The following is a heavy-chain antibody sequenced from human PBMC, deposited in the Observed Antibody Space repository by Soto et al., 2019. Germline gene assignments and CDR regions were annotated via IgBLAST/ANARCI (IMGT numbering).Heavy chain of an antibody. CDR1: GGSFSSSGHH. V-gene: IGHV4-39*01. CDR3: ARVRGMSTATKDRGLDV. CDR2: MHYSGNT. D-gene: IGHD4-17*01. Sequence: QLQLQESGPGLVKPSETLSLTCSVSGGSFSSSGHHWGWIRQPPGKGLEWIGGMHYSGNTYYNPYLKSRLTMSVDTSMNQFSLKLNSATAADTAVYYCARVRGMSTATKDRGLDVWGQGTTVTVSS. J-gene: IGHJ6*02.